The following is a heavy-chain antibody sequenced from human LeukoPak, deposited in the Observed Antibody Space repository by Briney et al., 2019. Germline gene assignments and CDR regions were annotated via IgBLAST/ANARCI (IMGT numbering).Heavy chain of an antibody. CDR2: IHYSGTI. J-gene: IGHJ6*02. Sequence: SETLSLPCSVSGASISAYYWRWVRQPPGKGLEWRGYIHYSGTINYNPSLMSRVTISVDSSKNQFSLRLSSVTAADTAVYFCARGHKGLEVWGQGATVTVSS. CDR1: GASISAYY. V-gene: IGHV4-59*01. CDR3: ARGHKGLEV.